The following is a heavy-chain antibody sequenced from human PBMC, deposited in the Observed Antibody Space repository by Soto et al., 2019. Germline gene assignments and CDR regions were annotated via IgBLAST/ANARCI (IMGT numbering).Heavy chain of an antibody. D-gene: IGHD3-22*01. J-gene: IGHJ5*02. CDR3: AKDHSMIVVAPGS. CDR1: GFTFRAYG. CDR2: ISFDGSNE. V-gene: IGHV3-30*18. Sequence: GGSLRLSCAASGFTFRAYGMHWVRQAPGKGLEWVAVISFDGSNEYYADSVKGRFTISRDNTKNTLYLQMNSLRAEDTALYYCAKDHSMIVVAPGSWGQGA.